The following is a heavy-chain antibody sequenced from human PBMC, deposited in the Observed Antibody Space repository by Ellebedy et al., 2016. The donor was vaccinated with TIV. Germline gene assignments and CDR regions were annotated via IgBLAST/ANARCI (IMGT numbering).Heavy chain of an antibody. D-gene: IGHD6-19*01. CDR1: GFTFSSYS. J-gene: IGHJ4*02. Sequence: PGGSLRLSCAASGFTFSSYSMNWVRQAPGKGLEWVSTISHTGSRTYYANSVEGRFIISRDNSKRTLYLQMNSLRAEDTAVYYCAKGRGGGSDSSAPRYYFDSWGLGTLVTVSS. V-gene: IGHV3-23*01. CDR2: ISHTGSRT. CDR3: AKGRGGGSDSSAPRYYFDS.